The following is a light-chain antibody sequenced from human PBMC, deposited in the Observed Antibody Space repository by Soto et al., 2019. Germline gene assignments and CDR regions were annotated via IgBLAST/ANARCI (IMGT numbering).Light chain of an antibody. CDR1: QSVSSN. CDR3: QQNNNWRPGLT. Sequence: EIVMTQSPATLSVSPGERATLSCRASQSVSSNLAWYQQKPGQAPRLLIYGASTRATGIPARFSGSGSGTEFTLTISSLQSEDFAVYYCQQNNNWRPGLTFGPGTKVDIK. V-gene: IGKV3-15*01. J-gene: IGKJ3*01. CDR2: GAS.